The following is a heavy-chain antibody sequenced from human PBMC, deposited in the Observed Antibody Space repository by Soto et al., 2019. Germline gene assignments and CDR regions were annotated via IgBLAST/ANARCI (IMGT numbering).Heavy chain of an antibody. D-gene: IGHD6-13*01. CDR3: AREALIAAARGMDV. Sequence: QVQLQESGPGLVKPSETLSLTCTVSGGSISSYYWSWIRQPPGKGLEWIGYIYYSGSTNYNPSLNSRVTISVDTSKNQCSLKLSSVTAADTAVYDCAREALIAAARGMDVWGHGTTVTVSS. CDR1: GGSISSYY. J-gene: IGHJ6*02. V-gene: IGHV4-59*01. CDR2: IYYSGST.